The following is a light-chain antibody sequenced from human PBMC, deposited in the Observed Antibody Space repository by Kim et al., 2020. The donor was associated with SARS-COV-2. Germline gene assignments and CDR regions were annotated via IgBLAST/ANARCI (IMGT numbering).Light chain of an antibody. CDR3: QQSNSLWT. CDR2: DAS. CDR1: QRISNL. J-gene: IGKJ1*01. V-gene: IGKV1-5*01. Sequence: DIQMTQSPSTLSASLGDRVTITCRASQRISNLLAWYQQKPGKAPKLLIYDASNLESGVPSRFSGSRSGTEFTLTINSLQPDDFATYYCQQSNSLWTFGQGTKVEIK.